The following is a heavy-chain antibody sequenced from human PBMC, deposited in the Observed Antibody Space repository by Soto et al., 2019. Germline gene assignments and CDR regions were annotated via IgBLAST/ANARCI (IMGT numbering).Heavy chain of an antibody. D-gene: IGHD5-12*01. CDR3: AAGGGLPRYY. J-gene: IGHJ4*02. CDR1: GGSISSGGYS. V-gene: IGHV4-30-2*01. CDR2: IYHSGCT. Sequence: QLQLQESGSGLVKPSQTLSLTCAVSGGSISSGGYSWSWIRQPPGKGLAWIGYIYHSGCTYYNPSLTTRVTISVDRSKNQCSLKLSSVTAADTAVYYSAAGGGLPRYYWGQGTLVTVSS.